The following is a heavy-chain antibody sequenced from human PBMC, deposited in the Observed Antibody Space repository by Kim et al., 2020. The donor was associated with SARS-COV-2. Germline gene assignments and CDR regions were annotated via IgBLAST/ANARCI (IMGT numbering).Heavy chain of an antibody. CDR3: ARASRAKSYGMDV. Sequence: GGSLRLSCAASGFTFSSYGMHWVRQAPGKGLEWVAGIWYDGSNKYYADSVKGRFTISRDNSKNTLYLQMNSLRAEDTAVYYCARASRAKSYGMDVWGQGTTVTVSS. J-gene: IGHJ6*02. CDR2: IWYDGSNK. D-gene: IGHD2-2*01. V-gene: IGHV3-33*01. CDR1: GFTFSSYG.